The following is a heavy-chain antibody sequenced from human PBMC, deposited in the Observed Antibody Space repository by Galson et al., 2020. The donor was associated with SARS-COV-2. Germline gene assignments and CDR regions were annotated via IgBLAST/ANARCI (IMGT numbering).Heavy chain of an antibody. CDR2: IYHSGVT. CDR3: ARGNRGFDY. V-gene: IGHV4-30-4*01. CDR1: GGSISSGDYY. D-gene: IGHD3-10*01. Sequence: TSETLSLTCTVSGGSISSGDYYWSWIRQPPGKGLEWIGYIYHSGVTYYNPSLESRLSMSVDTSKNQFSLKLSSVTAADTAVYYCARGNRGFDYWGQGTLFTVSS. J-gene: IGHJ4*02.